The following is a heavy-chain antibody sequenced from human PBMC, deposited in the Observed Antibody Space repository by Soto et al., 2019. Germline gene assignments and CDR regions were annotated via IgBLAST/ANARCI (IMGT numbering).Heavy chain of an antibody. J-gene: IGHJ4*02. CDR3: VRRLSGGSW. Sequence: EVELVESGGGLVQPGGSLRLSCAASGFTFNNYWMHWVRQAPGKGLVWVSRISSDGSSTDYADYVKGRFTISRDNVKNTLYLQMNSLRVEDTAVYYCVRRLSGGSWWGQGTLVTVSS. V-gene: IGHV3-74*01. D-gene: IGHD2-15*01. CDR2: ISSDGSST. CDR1: GFTFNNYW.